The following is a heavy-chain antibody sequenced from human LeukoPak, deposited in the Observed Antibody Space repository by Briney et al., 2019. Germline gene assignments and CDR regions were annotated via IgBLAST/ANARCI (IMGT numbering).Heavy chain of an antibody. CDR3: ASQYCSSSSCYAGEHDY. D-gene: IGHD2-2*01. CDR1: GGSISSSSYY. Sequence: PSETLSLTCTVSGGSISSSSYYWGRIRQPPGKGLEWIGSLYYSGHTYYNPSLKSRVTISIDTSKNQFSLRLTSVTAADTAVYYCASQYCSSSSCYAGEHDYWGQGTLVTVSS. CDR2: LYYSGHT. V-gene: IGHV4-39*01. J-gene: IGHJ4*02.